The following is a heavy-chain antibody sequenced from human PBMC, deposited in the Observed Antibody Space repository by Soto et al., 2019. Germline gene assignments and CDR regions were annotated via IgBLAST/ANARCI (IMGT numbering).Heavy chain of an antibody. CDR1: GFTFSSYT. Sequence: EVELLESGGGLVQPGGSLRLSCAASGFTFSSYTMTWVRQTPGKGLEWVSGISGSGGRTYYVDSVKGRFAISRDNSKNTLYLQMDSLRAEDTALYYCARGRCGSECYYQFDYWGQGILVTVSS. V-gene: IGHV3-23*01. CDR3: ARGRCGSECYYQFDY. CDR2: ISGSGGRT. J-gene: IGHJ4*02. D-gene: IGHD2-21*01.